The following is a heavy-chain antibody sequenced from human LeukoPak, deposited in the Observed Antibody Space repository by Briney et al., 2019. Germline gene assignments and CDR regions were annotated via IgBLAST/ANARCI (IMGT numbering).Heavy chain of an antibody. CDR1: GGSFSGYY. J-gene: IGHJ6*02. D-gene: IGHD5-12*01. CDR2: ISYDGSNK. CDR3: AKEGGYSGYDPPYYYYGMDV. Sequence: LSLTCAVYGGSFSGYYWSWIRQAPGKGLEWVAVISYDGSNKYYADSVKGRFTISRDNSKNTLYLQMNSLRAEDTAVYYCAKEGGYSGYDPPYYYYGMDVWGQGTTVTVSS. V-gene: IGHV3-30*18.